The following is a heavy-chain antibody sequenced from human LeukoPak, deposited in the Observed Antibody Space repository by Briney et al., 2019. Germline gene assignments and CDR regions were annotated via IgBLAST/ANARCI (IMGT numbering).Heavy chain of an antibody. CDR2: VYSGGQA. CDR1: GFIVNTKY. Sequence: AGGSLRLSCAASGFIVNTKYMSWVRQAPGTGLEWVSVVYSGGQAFYADSVKGRFTVSRDISKNTLYLQMDSLRAEDTAVYYCGKDQHSSSWYLMYYFDYWGQGTLVTVSS. V-gene: IGHV3-53*05. D-gene: IGHD6-13*01. CDR3: GKDQHSSSWYLMYYFDY. J-gene: IGHJ4*02.